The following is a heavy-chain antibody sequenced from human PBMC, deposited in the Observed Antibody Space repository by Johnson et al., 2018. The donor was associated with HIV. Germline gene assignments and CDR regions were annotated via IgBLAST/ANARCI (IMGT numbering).Heavy chain of an antibody. V-gene: IGHV3-23*04. Sequence: VQLVESGGGVVQPGRSLRLSCAASGFTFSSYGMHWVRQAPGKGLEWVSGISGRGGSTYYADSVKGRFTISRDNSKNTLYLQMNSLRAEDTAVYYCASCITPDAFDIWGQGTMVTVSS. CDR2: ISGRGGST. D-gene: IGHD3-10*01. CDR3: ASCITPDAFDI. CDR1: GFTFSSYG. J-gene: IGHJ3*02.